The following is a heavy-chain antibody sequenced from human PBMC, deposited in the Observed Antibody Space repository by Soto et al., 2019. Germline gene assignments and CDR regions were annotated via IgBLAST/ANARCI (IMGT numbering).Heavy chain of an antibody. CDR3: ARGSNRGNSFSSWFDP. V-gene: IGHV4-4*02. CDR2: IYHSGST. J-gene: IGHJ5*02. CDR1: GGSISSSYW. D-gene: IGHD3-10*01. Sequence: SETLSLTCAVSGGSISSSYWWSWVRQPPGKGLEWIGEIYHSGSTNYNPSLKSRVTMSVDTSKNQFSLNLSFVTAVDTAIYYCARGSNRGNSFSSWFDPWGQGALVTVSS.